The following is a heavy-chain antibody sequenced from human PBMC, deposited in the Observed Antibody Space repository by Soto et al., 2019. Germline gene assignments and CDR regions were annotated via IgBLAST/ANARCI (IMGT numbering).Heavy chain of an antibody. V-gene: IGHV1-18*01. CDR3: ARDPTVVSPDAFDI. D-gene: IGHD4-17*01. CDR2: ISGYHGNT. J-gene: IGHJ3*02. Sequence: QVQLVQSGAEVKKPGASVKVSCKASGYTFTSFGVSWVRQAPGQGLEWMGWISGYHGNTNYAQKLQGRVTMTTDTSTNTAYMELRSLRSDDTAVYYCARDPTVVSPDAFDIWGQGTMVTVS. CDR1: GYTFTSFG.